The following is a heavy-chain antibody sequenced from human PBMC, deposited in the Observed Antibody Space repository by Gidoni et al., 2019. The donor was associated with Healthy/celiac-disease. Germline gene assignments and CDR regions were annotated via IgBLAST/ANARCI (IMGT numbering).Heavy chain of an antibody. Sequence: EVQLVESGGGLVKPGGSLRLSCAASGFTFRNAWMNWVRQAPGKGLEWVGRIKSKTDGGTTDYAAPVKGRFTISRDDSKNTLYLQMNSLKTEDTAVYYCTTTRYCTNGVCYPSWGQGTLVTVSS. CDR2: IKSKTDGGTT. CDR3: TTTRYCTNGVCYPS. V-gene: IGHV3-15*07. J-gene: IGHJ5*02. CDR1: GFTFRNAW. D-gene: IGHD2-8*01.